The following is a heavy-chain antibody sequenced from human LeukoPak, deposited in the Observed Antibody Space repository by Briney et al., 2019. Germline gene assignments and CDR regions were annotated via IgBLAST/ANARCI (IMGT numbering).Heavy chain of an antibody. J-gene: IGHJ6*02. CDR3: ARLDRGGTSLIYGMDV. V-gene: IGHV1-2*02. D-gene: IGHD2-2*01. CDR2: INPNSGGT. CDR1: GGTFSSYA. Sequence: ASVKVSCKASGGTFSSYAISWVRQAPGQGLEWMGWINPNSGGTNYAQKFQGRVTMTRDTSISTAYMELSRLRSDDTAVYYCARLDRGGTSLIYGMDVWGQGTTVTVSS.